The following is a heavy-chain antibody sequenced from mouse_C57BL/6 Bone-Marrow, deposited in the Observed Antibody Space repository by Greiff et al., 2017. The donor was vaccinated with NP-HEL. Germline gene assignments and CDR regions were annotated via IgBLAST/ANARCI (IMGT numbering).Heavy chain of an antibody. V-gene: IGHV8-12*01. CDR1: GFSLSTSGMG. CDR3: ARRRGVSMDY. CDR2: IYWDDDK. Sequence: QVTLKESGPGILQSSQTLSLTCSFSGFSLSTSGMGVSWIRQPSGKGLEWLAHIYWDDDKRYNPFLKSRLTISKDTSRNQVFLKITSVDTADTATYYCARRRGVSMDYWGQGTSVTVSS. J-gene: IGHJ4*01.